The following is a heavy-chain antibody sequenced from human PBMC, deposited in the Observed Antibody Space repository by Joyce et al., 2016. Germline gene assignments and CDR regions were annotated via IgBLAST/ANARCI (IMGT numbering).Heavy chain of an antibody. CDR1: GFAFRSYW. V-gene: IGHV3-7*01. D-gene: IGHD3-22*01. J-gene: IGHJ4*02. Sequence: EVQLVESGGGLVQPGGSLRLSCAASGFAFRSYWLTWVRKAAGKGLEWVASITSDGSEKYYVDSVKGRFTISRDNARNSLYLQMNSLRAEDTAVFYCTRAAQWLLPDYYFDYWGQGTLVTVSS. CDR2: ITSDGSEK. CDR3: TRAAQWLLPDYYFDY.